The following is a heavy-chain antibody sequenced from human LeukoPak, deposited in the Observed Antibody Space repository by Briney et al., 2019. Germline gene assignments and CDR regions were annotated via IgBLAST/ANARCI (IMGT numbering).Heavy chain of an antibody. V-gene: IGHV3-21*01. D-gene: IGHD3-10*01. CDR2: ISSSSSYI. J-gene: IGHJ6*03. CDR1: GFTFSSYS. Sequence: GGSLRLSCAASGFTFSSYSMNWVRQAPGRGLAWVSSISSSSSYIYYADSVKGRFTISRDNAKNSLYLQMNSLRAEDTAVYYCARIPLGDYYYMDVWGKGTTVTVSS. CDR3: ARIPLGDYYYMDV.